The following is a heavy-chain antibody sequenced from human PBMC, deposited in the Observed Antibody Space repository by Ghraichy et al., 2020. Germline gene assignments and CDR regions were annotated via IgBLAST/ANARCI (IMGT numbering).Heavy chain of an antibody. Sequence: TLSLTCTVSGDSIRSYYWSWIRQSPGKGLEWVGYIHNTGLTNSKPSLKSRVTISIDTSRNQFSLKLRSVTAADTAIYYCARVRGSPPGYYDYWGQGTLITVSS. D-gene: IGHD3-10*01. J-gene: IGHJ4*02. V-gene: IGHV4-59*01. CDR2: IHNTGLT. CDR1: GDSIRSYY. CDR3: ARVRGSPPGYYDY.